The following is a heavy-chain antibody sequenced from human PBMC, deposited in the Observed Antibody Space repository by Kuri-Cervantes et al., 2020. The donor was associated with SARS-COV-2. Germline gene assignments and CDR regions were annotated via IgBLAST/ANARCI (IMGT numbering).Heavy chain of an antibody. J-gene: IGHJ3*02. Sequence: ESLKISCTVSGYSISSGYYWGWIRQPPGKGLEWIGSIYHSGSTYYNPSLKSRVTISVDTSKNQFSLKLSSVTAADIAVYYCARYRAFGAWADAFDIWGQGTMVTVSS. CDR2: IYHSGST. CDR3: ARYRAFGAWADAFDI. V-gene: IGHV4-38-2*02. D-gene: IGHD3-10*01. CDR1: GYSISSGYY.